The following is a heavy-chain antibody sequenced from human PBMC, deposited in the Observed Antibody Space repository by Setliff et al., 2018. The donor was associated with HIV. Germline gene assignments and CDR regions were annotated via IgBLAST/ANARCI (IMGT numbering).Heavy chain of an antibody. J-gene: IGHJ3*02. V-gene: IGHV1-46*01. CDR2: INPSGGST. Sequence: ASVKVSCKASGYTFTSYYMHWVRQAPGQGLEWMGIINPSGGSTSYAQKFQGRVTMTRGASTSTVYMELSSLRSEDTAVYYCARDSPGRAPGEGAFDIWGQGTMVTVSS. D-gene: IGHD3-16*01. CDR3: ARDSPGRAPGEGAFDI. CDR1: GYTFTSYY.